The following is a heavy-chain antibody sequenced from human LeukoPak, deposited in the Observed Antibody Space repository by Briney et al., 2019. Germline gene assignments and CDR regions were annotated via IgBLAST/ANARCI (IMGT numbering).Heavy chain of an antibody. J-gene: IGHJ4*02. V-gene: IGHV3-9*01. D-gene: IGHD3-16*01. CDR2: ISWNSGRI. CDR1: GFTFDDYA. Sequence: GGSLRLSCAASGFTFDDYAMHWVRQAPGKGLEWVSGISWNSGRINYADSVKGRFTISRDNAKNSLYLQMNSLRAEDTALYYCARAMSTFGGVRNYFDSWGQGTLVTVSS. CDR3: ARAMSTFGGVRNYFDS.